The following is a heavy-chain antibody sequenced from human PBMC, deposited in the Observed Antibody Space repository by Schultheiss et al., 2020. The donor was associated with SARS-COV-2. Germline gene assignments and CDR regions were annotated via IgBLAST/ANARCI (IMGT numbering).Heavy chain of an antibody. Sequence: GGSLRLSCAASGFTFSSYEMNWVRQAPGKGLEWVSSISSSSSYIYYADSVKGRFTISRDNAKNSLYLQMNSLRAEDTAVYYCAKITYYYDSSALGVDYWGQGTLVTVSS. CDR2: ISSSSSYI. J-gene: IGHJ4*02. D-gene: IGHD3-22*01. V-gene: IGHV3-21*01. CDR3: AKITYYYDSSALGVDY. CDR1: GFTFSSYE.